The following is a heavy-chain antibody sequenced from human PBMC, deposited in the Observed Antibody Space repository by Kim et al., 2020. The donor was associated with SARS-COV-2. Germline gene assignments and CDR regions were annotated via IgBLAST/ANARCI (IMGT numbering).Heavy chain of an antibody. CDR1: GGTFSSYA. J-gene: IGHJ4*02. CDR2: IIPILGIA. D-gene: IGHD6-13*01. Sequence: SVKVSCKASGGTFSSYAISWVRQAPGQGLEWMGRIIPILGIANYAQKFQGRVTITADKSTSTAYMELSSLRSEDTAVYYCAREEVSSWQQIPGDYWGQGTLVTVSS. V-gene: IGHV1-69*04. CDR3: AREEVSSWQQIPGDY.